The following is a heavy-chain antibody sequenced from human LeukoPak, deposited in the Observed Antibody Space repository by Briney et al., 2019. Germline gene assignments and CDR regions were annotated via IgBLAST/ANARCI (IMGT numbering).Heavy chain of an antibody. J-gene: IGHJ6*02. CDR1: GFTFSSYA. CDR2: ISSNGGST. V-gene: IGHV3-64*01. CDR3: ARGSRYYYYGMDV. Sequence: GGSLRLSCAASGFTFSSYAMHWVRQAPGTGLEYVSAISSNGGSTYYANSVKGRFTISRDNSKNTLYLQMGSLRAEDMAVYYCARGSRYYYYGMDVWGQGTTVTVSS.